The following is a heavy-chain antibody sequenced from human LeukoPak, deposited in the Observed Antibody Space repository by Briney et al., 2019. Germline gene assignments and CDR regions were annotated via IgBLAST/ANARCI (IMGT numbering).Heavy chain of an antibody. Sequence: SETLSLTCTVSGGSISSYYWSWIRQPPGKGLEWIGYIYYSGSTNYNPSLKSRVTISVDTSKNQFSLKLSSVTAADPAVYYCARGSRVVGATTGILPDYWGQGTLVTVSS. CDR2: IYYSGST. V-gene: IGHV4-59*01. D-gene: IGHD1-26*01. CDR1: GGSISSYY. CDR3: ARGSRVVGATTGILPDY. J-gene: IGHJ4*02.